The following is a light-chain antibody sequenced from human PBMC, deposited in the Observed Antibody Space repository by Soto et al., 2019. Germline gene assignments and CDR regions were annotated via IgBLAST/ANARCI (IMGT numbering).Light chain of an antibody. V-gene: IGKV1-39*01. CDR3: QQSYSTPAIT. CDR1: QSISSY. J-gene: IGKJ5*01. Sequence: DIQMTQSPSSLSASVGARVTITCRASQSISSYFNWYQQKPGKAPKLLIYAASSLQSGVPSRFRGSASGTEFTLTISSLQPEDFATYYCQQSYSTPAITFGQETRLQIK. CDR2: AAS.